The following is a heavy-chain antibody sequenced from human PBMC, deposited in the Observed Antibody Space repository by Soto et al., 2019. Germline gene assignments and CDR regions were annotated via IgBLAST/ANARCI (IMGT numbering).Heavy chain of an antibody. J-gene: IGHJ4*02. CDR3: VRTSTVVGAAARDDY. D-gene: IGHD2-15*01. CDR1: GFTFSSYW. CDR2: INSDGSST. Sequence: EVQLVESGGGLVQPGGSLRLSCAASGFTFSSYWMHWVRQAPGKGLVWVSRINSDGSSTSYADSVKGRFTIARDTAKNTLYLQMNRLRAEATAVYYCVRTSTVVGAAARDDYWGQGTLGTVSS. V-gene: IGHV3-74*01.